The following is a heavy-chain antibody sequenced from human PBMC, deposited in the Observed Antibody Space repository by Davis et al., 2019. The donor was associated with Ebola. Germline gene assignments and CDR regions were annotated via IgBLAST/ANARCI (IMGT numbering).Heavy chain of an antibody. CDR1: GYTFTDYY. J-gene: IGHJ5*02. V-gene: IGHV1-2*02. CDR2: INPNRGGT. D-gene: IGHD2-15*01. CDR3: ARDTRGYCSPVSCPPNFDP. Sequence: ASVKVSCKASGYTFTDYYMHWVRQAPGQGLEWMGWINPNRGGTNYAQKFQGRVTMTLDTSISPAYMDPNRLRSDDTAVYYCARDTRGYCSPVSCPPNFDPWGQGTLVTVSS.